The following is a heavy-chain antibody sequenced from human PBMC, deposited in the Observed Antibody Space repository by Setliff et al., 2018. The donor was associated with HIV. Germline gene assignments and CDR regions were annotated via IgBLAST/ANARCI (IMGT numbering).Heavy chain of an antibody. Sequence: SETLSLTCAVSGYSITSGYYWGWIRQSPGRGLDWIGSIHHSRSTYYNPSLNSRVTISIDTSKNQFSLNLRSVTAADTAVYYCAREAVDDYARYFDYWGQGSQVTVSS. CDR1: GYSITSGYY. CDR2: IHHSRST. J-gene: IGHJ4*02. V-gene: IGHV4-38-2*02. D-gene: IGHD4-17*01. CDR3: AREAVDDYARYFDY.